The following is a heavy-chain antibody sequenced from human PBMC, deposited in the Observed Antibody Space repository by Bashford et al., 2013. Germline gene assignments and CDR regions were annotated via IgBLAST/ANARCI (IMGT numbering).Heavy chain of an antibody. Sequence: ASVKVVLQGFWLHLLVTMVSVWMRQAPGQGLEWMGWISVSNGKTNYAQKLQGRVTLTTDTSTATAYMELRSLTSDDTAVYYCARGGLNYYDISGYYSSFDYWGQGTLVTVSS. J-gene: IGHJ4*02. CDR1: LHLLVTMV. D-gene: IGHD3-22*01. CDR2: ISVSNGKT. CDR3: ARGGLNYYDISGYYSSFDY. V-gene: IGHV1-18*01.